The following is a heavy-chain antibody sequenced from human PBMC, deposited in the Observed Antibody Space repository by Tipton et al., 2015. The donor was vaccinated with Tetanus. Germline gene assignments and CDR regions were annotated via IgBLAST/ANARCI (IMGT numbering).Heavy chain of an antibody. CDR2: ISWNSDRT. CDR1: GFTFDDYA. V-gene: IGHV3-9*01. J-gene: IGHJ4*02. Sequence: SLRLSCAASGFTFDDYAMHWVRQLPGKGLEWVSGISWNSDRTGYADSVKGRFTISRDNAKKYLSLQMNSLRTEDTALYYCAKADSSAWYELDYWGRGTLVTVSS. D-gene: IGHD6-19*01. CDR3: AKADSSAWYELDY.